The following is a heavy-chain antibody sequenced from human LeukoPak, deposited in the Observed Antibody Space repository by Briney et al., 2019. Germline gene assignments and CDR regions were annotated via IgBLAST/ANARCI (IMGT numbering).Heavy chain of an antibody. CDR1: GGSISSYY. V-gene: IGHV4-59*01. Sequence: PSETLSLTCTVSGGSISSYYWSWIRQPPGKGLEWIGYIYYSGSTNYNPSLKSRVTISVDTSKNQFSLKLSSVTAADTAVYYCARDSGNDYGDSSDAFDIWGQGTMVTVSS. CDR2: IYYSGST. CDR3: ARDSGNDYGDSSDAFDI. J-gene: IGHJ3*02. D-gene: IGHD4-17*01.